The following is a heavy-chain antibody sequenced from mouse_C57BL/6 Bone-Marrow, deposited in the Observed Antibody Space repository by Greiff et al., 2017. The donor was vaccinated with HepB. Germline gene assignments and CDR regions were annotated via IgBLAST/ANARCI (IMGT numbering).Heavy chain of an antibody. V-gene: IGHV1-36*01. D-gene: IGHD4-1*01. CDR3: ARVGRSFPYYAMDY. J-gene: IGHJ4*01. CDR1: GFTFTDYY. Sequence: VQLQQSGPVLVKPGPSVKISCKASGFTFTDYYMHWVKKSHGKSLEWIGLVYLYNGGTSYNQKSKGKATWTVDTSSSTAYMELNSLTSEDSAVYYCARVGRSFPYYAMDYWGQGTSVTVSS. CDR2: VYLYNGGT.